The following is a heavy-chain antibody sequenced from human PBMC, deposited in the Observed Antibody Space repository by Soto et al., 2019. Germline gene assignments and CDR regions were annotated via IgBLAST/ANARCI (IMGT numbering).Heavy chain of an antibody. V-gene: IGHV3-7*04. CDR2: IKQDGSEK. D-gene: IGHD2-2*01. CDR1: GFTFSSYW. CDR3: ARYVVVPAAIDDYYGMDV. J-gene: IGHJ6*02. Sequence: EVQLVESGGGLVQPGGSLRLSCAASGFTFSSYWMSWVRQAPGKGLEWVANIKQDGSEKYYVDSVKGRFTISRDNAKNSLYLQMNRLRAEDTAVYYCARYVVVPAAIDDYYGMDVWGQGTTVTVSS.